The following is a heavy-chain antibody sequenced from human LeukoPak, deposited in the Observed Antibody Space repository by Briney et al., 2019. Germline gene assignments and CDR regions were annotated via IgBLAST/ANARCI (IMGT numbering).Heavy chain of an antibody. CDR2: INPTSTSI. D-gene: IGHD3-22*01. V-gene: IGHV3-21*01. J-gene: IGHJ4*02. CDR3: VRLRRNRDRSGYYYFYNY. CDR1: GFTFSDYS. Sequence: PGGSLRLSCAAFGFTFSDYSINWVRQAPGKGLEWVSSINPTSTSIYYADAVKGRFTISRDNAKSSLYLQMNSLRAEDTARYYCVRLRRNRDRSGYYYFYNYWGQGFQVNVSS.